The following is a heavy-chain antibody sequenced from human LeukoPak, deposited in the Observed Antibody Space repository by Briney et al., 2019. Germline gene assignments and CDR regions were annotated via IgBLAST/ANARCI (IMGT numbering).Heavy chain of an antibody. D-gene: IGHD6-19*01. CDR3: ASETRAGTDY. J-gene: IGHJ4*02. CDR2: IKQDGSEK. V-gene: IGHV3-7*01. CDR1: GFTFSNSW. Sequence: GGSLRLSCAASGFTFSNSWMSWVRQAPERGLEWVANIKQDGSEKYYVDSVKGRFTISRDNAKNSLYPQMNSLRAEDTAVYYCASETRAGTDYWGQGTLVTVSS.